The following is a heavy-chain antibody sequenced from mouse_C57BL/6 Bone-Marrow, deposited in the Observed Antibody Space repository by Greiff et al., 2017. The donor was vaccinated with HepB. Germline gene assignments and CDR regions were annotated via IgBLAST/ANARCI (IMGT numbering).Heavy chain of an antibody. CDR3: VRDSGYYGSSYDAMDY. J-gene: IGHJ4*01. V-gene: IGHV10-3*01. CDR2: IRSKSSNYAT. Sequence: GGGLVQPNGSLKLSCAASGFTFNTYAMHWVRQAPGKGLEWVARIRSKSSNYATYYADSVKDRFTISRDDSQSMLYLQMNNLKTEDTAMYYCVRDSGYYGSSYDAMDYWGQGTSVTVSS. CDR1: GFTFNTYA. D-gene: IGHD1-1*01.